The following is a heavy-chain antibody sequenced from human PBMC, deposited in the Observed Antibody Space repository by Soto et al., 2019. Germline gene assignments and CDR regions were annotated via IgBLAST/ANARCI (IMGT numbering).Heavy chain of an antibody. V-gene: IGHV1-18*01. D-gene: IGHD3-3*01. Sequence: QVKLVQSGAEVKKPGASVKVSCKASGYTFTSYGISWVRQAPGQGLEWMGWINAYNGNTNYAQKLQGRVTMTTDTSTGTAYMELGSLSSDDKAGYYGAKDWIGVDYWGQGTLVTVSS. CDR2: INAYNGNT. CDR1: GYTFTSYG. J-gene: IGHJ4*02. CDR3: AKDWIGVDY.